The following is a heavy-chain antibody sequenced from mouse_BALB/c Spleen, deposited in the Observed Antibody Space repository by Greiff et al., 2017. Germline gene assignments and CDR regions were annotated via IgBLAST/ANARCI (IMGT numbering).Heavy chain of an antibody. CDR2: INPSTGYT. D-gene: IGHD1-1*01. V-gene: IGHV1-7*01. CDR3: ARSITTVAYAMDY. J-gene: IGHJ4*01. CDR1: GYTFTSYW. Sequence: QVQLKESGAELAKPGASVKMSCKASGYTFTSYWMHWVKQRPGQGLEWIGYINPSTGYTEYNQKFKDKATLTADKSSSTAYMQLSSLTSEDSAVYYCARSITTVAYAMDYWGQGTSVTVSS.